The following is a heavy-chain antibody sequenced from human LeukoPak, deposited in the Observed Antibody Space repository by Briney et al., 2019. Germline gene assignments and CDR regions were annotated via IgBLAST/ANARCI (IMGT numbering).Heavy chain of an antibody. CDR2: INPNSGGT. CDR1: GYTFTGYS. V-gene: IGHV1-2*02. CDR3: ARGPMYXSSXXXPYXGMDV. J-gene: IGHJ6*01. Sequence: VASVKLACKASGYTFTGYSMHWVRQAPGQGLEWMGWINPNSGGTNYAQNFQGRVTMTRDTSISTAYMELSRLRSDDTAVYYCARGPMYXSSXXXPYXGMDVWGQGTTVTV. D-gene: IGHD6-6*01.